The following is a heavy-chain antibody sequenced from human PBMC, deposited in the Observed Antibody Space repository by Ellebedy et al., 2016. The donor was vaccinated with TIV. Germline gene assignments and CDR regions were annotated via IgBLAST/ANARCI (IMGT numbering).Heavy chain of an antibody. V-gene: IGHV1-18*01. CDR3: ARDMGGGTAAFDI. CDR1: GYTFTSYG. CDR2: ISGYNGNT. J-gene: IGHJ3*02. Sequence: ASVTVSCXASGYTFTSYGINWVRQAPGQGLEWMGWISGYNGNTKYAQKLQGRVTMTIDTSMSPAYMELSSVRSENTAVYYCARDMGGGTAAFDIWGQGTMVTVSS. D-gene: IGHD2-15*01.